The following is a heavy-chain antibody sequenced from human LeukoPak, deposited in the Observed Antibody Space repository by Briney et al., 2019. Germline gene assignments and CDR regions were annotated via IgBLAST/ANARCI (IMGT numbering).Heavy chain of an antibody. J-gene: IGHJ4*02. V-gene: IGHV3-23*01. CDR2: ISGSGGST. Sequence: GGSLRLSCAASGFTFSSYAMTWVRQAPGKGLEWVSAISGSGGSTHYADSVKGRFTISRDNSKNTLYLQMSSLRAEDTAVYYCAKEERASYDSSGYYYWGQGTLVTVSS. CDR1: GFTFSSYA. CDR3: AKEERASYDSSGYYY. D-gene: IGHD3-22*01.